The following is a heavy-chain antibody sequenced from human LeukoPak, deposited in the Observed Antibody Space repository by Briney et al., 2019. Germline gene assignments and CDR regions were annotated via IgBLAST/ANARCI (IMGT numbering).Heavy chain of an antibody. Sequence: GGSLRLSCAASGFTFSSFPMAWVRQAPGKGLEWVSSVTGSGGATYYADSVRGRFIISRDNSKNTVYLHINSLRADDTAVYYCAKARTGGNAMADHWGQGTLVVVSS. CDR1: GFTFSSFP. V-gene: IGHV3-23*01. D-gene: IGHD3/OR15-3a*01. J-gene: IGHJ4*02. CDR3: AKARTGGNAMADH. CDR2: VTGSGGAT.